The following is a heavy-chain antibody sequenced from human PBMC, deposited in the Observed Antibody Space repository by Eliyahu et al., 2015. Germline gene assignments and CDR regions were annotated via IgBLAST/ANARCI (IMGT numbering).Heavy chain of an antibody. Sequence: QVQLVQSGAEVRKPGASVKVSCKASGYIFSSYGISWVRQAPAQGLEWMGWISDYTGNTNYAQSVQGRVTMTTDTSTTTAYMELRSLTSDDTAMYYCARAASGTYYSYAFDIWGQGTMVTVSS. D-gene: IGHD1-26*01. CDR2: ISDYTGNT. V-gene: IGHV1-18*04. J-gene: IGHJ3*02. CDR3: ARAASGTYYSYAFDI. CDR1: GYIFSSYG.